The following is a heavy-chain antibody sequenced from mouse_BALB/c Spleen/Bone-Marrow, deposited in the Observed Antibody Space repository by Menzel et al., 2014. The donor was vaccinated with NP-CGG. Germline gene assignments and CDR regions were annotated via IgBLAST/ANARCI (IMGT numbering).Heavy chain of an antibody. CDR1: GFTFTDYY. Sequence: EVMLVESGGGLVQPGGSLRLSRTTSGFTFTDYYMSWVRQPPGKALEWLAFIRNKAYGYTTEYSASVRGRFTISRDNSQSILYLQMNTLRAEDSATYYCARFPMDYWGQGTSVTVSS. J-gene: IGHJ4*01. CDR3: ARFPMDY. V-gene: IGHV7-3*02. CDR2: IRNKAYGYTT.